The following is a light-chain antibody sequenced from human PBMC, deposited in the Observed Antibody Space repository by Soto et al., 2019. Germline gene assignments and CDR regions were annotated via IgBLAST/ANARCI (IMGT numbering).Light chain of an antibody. Sequence: IVMTQSPATLSVSRWERAKLFCRASQSVSNKLVWYQQKPGQAPRLLIYDASNRATGIPARFSGSGSGTDFTLTISSLEPEDSAVYYCQQRNIWPPVTFGQGTGLEIK. V-gene: IGKV3-11*01. CDR2: DAS. CDR1: QSVSNK. CDR3: QQRNIWPPVT. J-gene: IGKJ5*01.